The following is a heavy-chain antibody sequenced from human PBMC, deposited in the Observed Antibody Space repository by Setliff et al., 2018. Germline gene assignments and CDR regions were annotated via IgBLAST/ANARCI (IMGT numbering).Heavy chain of an antibody. CDR2: IYTSGST. D-gene: IGHD6-19*01. Sequence: PSETLSLTCTVSGVSISNYYWSWIRQPAGKGLEWIGRIYTSGSTNYNPSLKSRVTMSVDTSKNQFSLKLSSVTAADMAVYYCAREQWLDPPGYYYMDVWAKGTTVTVS. CDR3: AREQWLDPPGYYYMDV. CDR1: GVSISNYY. V-gene: IGHV4-4*07. J-gene: IGHJ6*03.